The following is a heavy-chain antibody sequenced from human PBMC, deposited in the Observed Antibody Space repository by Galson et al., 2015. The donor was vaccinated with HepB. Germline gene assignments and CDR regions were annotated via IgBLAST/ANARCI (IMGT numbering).Heavy chain of an antibody. CDR3: ARGPTYCGGDCYYWYFDL. CDR1: GFTFSSYW. Sequence: SLRLSCAASGFTFSSYWMSWVRQAPGKGLEWVANIKQDGSEKYYVDSVKGRFTISRDSANNSLYLQMNSLRAEDTAVYYCARGPTYCGGDCYYWYFDLWGRGTLVTVSS. D-gene: IGHD2-21*01. CDR2: IKQDGSEK. J-gene: IGHJ2*01. V-gene: IGHV3-7*03.